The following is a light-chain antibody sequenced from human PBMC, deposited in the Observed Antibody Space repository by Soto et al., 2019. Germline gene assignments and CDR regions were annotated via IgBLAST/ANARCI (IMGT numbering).Light chain of an antibody. Sequence: EIVLTQSPGTVSLSPGESATLSCRASQSISRSVLAWYQHRPGQPPMLLIDATSSSATGIPDRFTGGGSGTCFTLTISRLDPEDAAVYYCQQYGTSPTFGGGTKVEIK. CDR3: QQYGTSPT. CDR2: ATS. CDR1: QSISRSV. V-gene: IGKV3-20*01. J-gene: IGKJ4*01.